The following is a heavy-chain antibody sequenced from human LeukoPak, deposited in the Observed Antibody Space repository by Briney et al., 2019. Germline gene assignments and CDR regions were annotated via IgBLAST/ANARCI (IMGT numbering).Heavy chain of an antibody. V-gene: IGHV3-7*04. J-gene: IGHJ5*02. D-gene: IGHD3-10*01. Sequence: PGGSLRLSCAASGFTFSYFWMSWVRQAPGKGLEWVANINLDGTEKHYVDSVKGRFTISRDNSKNTLYLQMNSLRAEDTAVYYCAKGDLWFGEPPWFDPWGQGTLVTVSS. CDR3: AKGDLWFGEPPWFDP. CDR2: INLDGTEK. CDR1: GFTFSYFW.